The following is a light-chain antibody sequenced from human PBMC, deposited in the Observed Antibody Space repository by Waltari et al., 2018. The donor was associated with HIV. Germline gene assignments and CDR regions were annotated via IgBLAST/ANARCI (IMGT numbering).Light chain of an antibody. CDR3: QSAYSSVSYAPVL. CDR1: ALPKQY. Sequence: SYELTQPPSMSVSPGQTARINCSGEALPKQYVYWYQQKPGQAPVMVMYKDNERPSGIPERFSGSSSGTTVTLTISAVQAEDEADYYCQSAYSSVSYAPVLFGGGTKLTVL. J-gene: IGLJ2*01. V-gene: IGLV3-25*03. CDR2: KDN.